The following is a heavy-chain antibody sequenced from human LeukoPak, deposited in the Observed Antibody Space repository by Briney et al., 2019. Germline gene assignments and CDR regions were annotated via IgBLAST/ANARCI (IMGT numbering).Heavy chain of an antibody. V-gene: IGHV3-7*01. CDR1: GFTFSNYW. D-gene: IGHD3-10*01. CDR2: IKEDGTEK. CDR3: ARRPFGADY. Sequence: GGSLRLSCEASGFTFSNYWMGWVRQPPGKGLQWVANIKEDGTEKYYVDSVKGRFTISRDNAKSSVYLQMNSQRVEDTAVYYCARRPFGADYWGQGTLVTVPS. J-gene: IGHJ4*02.